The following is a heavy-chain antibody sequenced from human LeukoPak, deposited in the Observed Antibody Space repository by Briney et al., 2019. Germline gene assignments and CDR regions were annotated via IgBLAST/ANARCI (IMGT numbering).Heavy chain of an antibody. Sequence: SVRVSCEASGGTFSSYAISWVRQAPGQGLEWMGGIIPIFGTANYAQKFQGRVTITADESTSTAYMELSSLRSEDTAVYYCARLIHRNIWGQGTMVTVSS. V-gene: IGHV1-69*01. CDR1: GGTFSSYA. J-gene: IGHJ3*02. D-gene: IGHD2-21*01. CDR2: IIPIFGTA. CDR3: ARLIHRNI.